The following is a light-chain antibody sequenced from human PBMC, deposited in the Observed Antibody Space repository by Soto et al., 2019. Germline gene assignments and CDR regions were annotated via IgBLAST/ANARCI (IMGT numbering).Light chain of an antibody. Sequence: EIVMTQSPATLSVSPGERATLSCRASQSISSNLAWYQQKPGQAPRLLIYGASTRATDIPARFSGSGSGIEFTLSISSLQSEDFAVYYCQQYNSWPPITFGQGTRLEIK. J-gene: IGKJ5*01. V-gene: IGKV3-15*01. CDR3: QQYNSWPPIT. CDR2: GAS. CDR1: QSISSN.